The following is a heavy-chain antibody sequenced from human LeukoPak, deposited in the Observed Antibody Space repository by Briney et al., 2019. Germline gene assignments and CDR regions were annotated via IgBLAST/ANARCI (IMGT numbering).Heavy chain of an antibody. D-gene: IGHD5-24*01. Sequence: SLRLSRAASGFTFRSYWMHWVRQAPGKGLEWVSRVIRDGSFTNYADSVKGRFTISRDNAKNTLYLQMSSLRAEDTAVYFCVRDGDDFNFDYWGQGSLVTVSS. J-gene: IGHJ4*02. CDR2: VIRDGSFT. V-gene: IGHV3-74*01. CDR3: VRDGDDFNFDY. CDR1: GFTFRSYW.